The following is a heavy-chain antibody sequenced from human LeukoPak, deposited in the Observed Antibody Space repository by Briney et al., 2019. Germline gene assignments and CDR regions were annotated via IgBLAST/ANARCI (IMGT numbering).Heavy chain of an antibody. CDR1: GFSFSTYA. Sequence: GGSLRLYCAASGFSFSTYAMGWVRQAPGQGLKWVSGISASGGYTSYADSVKGRFTISRDNSKNTLYLQMSSLRAEDSALYYCAKVPSSTWFDYYFDYWGQGTLVTVSS. D-gene: IGHD3-9*01. CDR3: AKVPSSTWFDYYFDY. CDR2: ISASGGYT. J-gene: IGHJ4*02. V-gene: IGHV3-23*01.